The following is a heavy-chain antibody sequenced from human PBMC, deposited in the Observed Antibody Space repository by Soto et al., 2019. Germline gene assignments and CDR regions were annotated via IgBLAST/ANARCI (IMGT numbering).Heavy chain of an antibody. D-gene: IGHD6-6*01. CDR3: ARGVKRNYYYGMDV. Sequence: PSETLSLTCTVSGGSISSYYWSWIRQPPGKGLEWIGYIYYSGSTNYNPSLKSRVTISVDTSKNQFSLKLSSVTAADTAVYYCARGVKRNYYYGMDVWGQGTTVTVSS. J-gene: IGHJ6*02. CDR2: IYYSGST. CDR1: GGSISSYY. V-gene: IGHV4-59*01.